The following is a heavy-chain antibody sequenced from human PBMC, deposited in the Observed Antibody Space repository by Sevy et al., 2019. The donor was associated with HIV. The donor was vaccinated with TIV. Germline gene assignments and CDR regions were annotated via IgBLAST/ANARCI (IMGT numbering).Heavy chain of an antibody. CDR1: GFTFSSYA. Sequence: GGSLRLSCAASGFTFSSYAMHWVRQAPGKGLEWVAVTGYDGSKTNYADSVQGRFIASRDNSKSTLYLHMNSLRREDTAVYYCAKVVKGGYYYDSSGYYDYWGQGTLVTVSS. D-gene: IGHD3-22*01. CDR3: AKVVKGGYYYDSSGYYDY. V-gene: IGHV3-30*04. CDR2: TGYDGSKT. J-gene: IGHJ4*02.